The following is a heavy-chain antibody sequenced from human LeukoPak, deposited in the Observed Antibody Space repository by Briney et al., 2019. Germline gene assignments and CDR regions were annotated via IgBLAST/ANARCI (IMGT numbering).Heavy chain of an antibody. CDR1: GFTFSSYA. D-gene: IGHD2-2*01. CDR3: AKGPLRGTAAAIDY. V-gene: IGHV3-30*04. CDR2: ISYDGRNI. J-gene: IGHJ4*02. Sequence: GGSLRLSCAASGFTFSSYAMHWVRQAPGKGLEWVAVISYDGRNIHYPDSVKGRFTISRDISTDTLWLQMDSLRTEDTAVYYCAKGPLRGTAAAIDYWGQGTLVTVSS.